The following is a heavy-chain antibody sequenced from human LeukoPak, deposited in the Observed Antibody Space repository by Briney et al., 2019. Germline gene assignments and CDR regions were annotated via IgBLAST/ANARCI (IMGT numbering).Heavy chain of an antibody. Sequence: SETLSLTCTVSGYSISSGYYWGWIRQPPGKGLESIGSIYHSGSTYYNPSLKSRVTISVDTSKNQFSLKLSSVTAADTAVYYCARDLYYYDSSGYYADFDYWGQGTLVTVSS. J-gene: IGHJ4*02. V-gene: IGHV4-38-2*02. CDR3: ARDLYYYDSSGYYADFDY. CDR1: GYSISSGYY. D-gene: IGHD3-22*01. CDR2: IYHSGST.